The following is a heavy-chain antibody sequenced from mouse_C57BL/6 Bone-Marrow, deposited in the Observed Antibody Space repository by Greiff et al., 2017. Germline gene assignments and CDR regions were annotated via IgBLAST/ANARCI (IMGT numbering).Heavy chain of an antibody. CDR2: INPGSGGT. CDR3: ARTGTNLYYFDY. CDR1: GYAFTNYL. Sequence: VQLQQSGAELVRPGTSVKVSCKASGYAFTNYLIEWVKQRPGQGLEWIGVINPGSGGTNYNEKFKGKATLTADKSSSTAYMQLSSLTSEDSAVYFCARTGTNLYYFDYWGQGTTLTVSS. J-gene: IGHJ2*01. D-gene: IGHD4-1*01. V-gene: IGHV1-54*01.